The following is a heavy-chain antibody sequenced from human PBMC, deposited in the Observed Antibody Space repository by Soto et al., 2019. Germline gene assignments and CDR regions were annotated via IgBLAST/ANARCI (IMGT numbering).Heavy chain of an antibody. CDR2: ISGSGGST. CDR1: GFTFISYA. Sequence: GSLRLSCAASGFTFISYAMRWFLQSAVKVLEWVSAISGSGGSTYYADSVKGRCTISRDNSKNTLYLQMNSLRAEDTAVYYCAKGGSSWYRLGHDAFDIWGQGTMVTVSS. J-gene: IGHJ3*02. D-gene: IGHD6-13*01. V-gene: IGHV3-23*01. CDR3: AKGGSSWYRLGHDAFDI.